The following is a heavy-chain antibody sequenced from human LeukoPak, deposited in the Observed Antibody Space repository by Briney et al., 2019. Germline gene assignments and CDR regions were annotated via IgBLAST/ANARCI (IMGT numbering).Heavy chain of an antibody. Sequence: KTGGSLRLSCAASGFTFSSYTMKWVRQAPGKGLEWVSSIGSGSNHIDYADSVKGRFTVSRDNAKKSLYLQMNSLRAEDTAVYYCARPFKRGAPYLHYNWFDPWGQGTLVTVSS. J-gene: IGHJ5*02. CDR1: GFTFSSYT. V-gene: IGHV3-21*01. CDR3: ARPFKRGAPYLHYNWFDP. CDR2: IGSGSNHI. D-gene: IGHD1-26*01.